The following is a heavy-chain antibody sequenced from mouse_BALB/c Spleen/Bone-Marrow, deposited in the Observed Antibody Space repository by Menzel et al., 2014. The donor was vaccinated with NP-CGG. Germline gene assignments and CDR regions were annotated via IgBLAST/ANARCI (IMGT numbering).Heavy chain of an antibody. J-gene: IGHJ2*01. CDR2: IYPGDGET. Sequence: VQLQQSGAELVRPGSSVKISCKASGYPFSSYWMNWVKQRPGQGLEWIGQIYPGDGETNYNGKFKGNATLTADKSSSTACMQLISLTSEDSAVYYCTQGYWGQGTTLTVSS. V-gene: IGHV1-80*01. CDR1: GYPFSSYW. CDR3: TQGY.